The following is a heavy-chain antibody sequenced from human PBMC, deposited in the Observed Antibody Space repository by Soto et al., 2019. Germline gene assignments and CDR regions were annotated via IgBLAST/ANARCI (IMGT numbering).Heavy chain of an antibody. CDR3: ARRIKDYSGYIHFDY. CDR1: GFSLSNAKMG. J-gene: IGHJ4*02. CDR2: IFSNDEK. Sequence: QVTLKESGPVLVKPTETLTLTCTVSGFSLSNAKMGVSWIRQPPGKALEWLAHIFSNDEKSYSTSLKSRLTISKDTSKSQVVLTMTNMDPVDTATYYCARRIKDYSGYIHFDYWGQGTLVTVSS. D-gene: IGHD5-12*01. V-gene: IGHV2-26*01.